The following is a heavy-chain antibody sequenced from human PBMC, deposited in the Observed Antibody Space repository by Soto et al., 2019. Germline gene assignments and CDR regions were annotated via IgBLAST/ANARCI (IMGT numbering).Heavy chain of an antibody. D-gene: IGHD6-6*01. V-gene: IGHV1-69*13. J-gene: IGHJ3*02. CDR3: ARVVDLIAARPDAFDI. CDR1: GGTFSSYA. CDR2: IIPIFGTA. Sequence: ASVKVSCKASGGTFSSYAISWVRQAPGQGLEWMGGIIPIFGTANYAQKFQGRVTITADESTSTAYMELSSLRSEDTAVYYCARVVDLIAARPDAFDIWGQGTMVTVSS.